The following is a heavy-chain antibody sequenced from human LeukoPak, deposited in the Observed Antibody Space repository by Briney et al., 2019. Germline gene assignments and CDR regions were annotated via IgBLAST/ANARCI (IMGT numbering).Heavy chain of an antibody. D-gene: IGHD3-22*01. CDR1: GGSISGYY. CDR3: ARRYDTDGYFPY. CDR2: IYYSEST. V-gene: IGHV4-59*12. Sequence: PSETLSLTCPVSGGSISGYYWSWIRQPPGKGLEWIGYIYYSESTNYNPTLKSRVTISADKSISTAYLQWSSLKASDTAMYYCARRYDTDGYFPYWGQGTLVTVSS. J-gene: IGHJ4*02.